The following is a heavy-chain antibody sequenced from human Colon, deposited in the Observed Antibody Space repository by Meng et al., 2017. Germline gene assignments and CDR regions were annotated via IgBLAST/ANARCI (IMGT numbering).Heavy chain of an antibody. CDR3: ARVATVTRYIDY. V-gene: IGHV4-59*12. CDR2: ISDSGSP. D-gene: IGHD4-17*01. Sequence: GSLRLSCSVSGASISSDYWTWIRQPPGKGRECIAYISDSGSPNHNPSLKSRVTLSLDTSKNQFSLNLASVTAADTAVYYGARVATVTRYIDYWGQGTLVTVSS. CDR1: GASISSDY. J-gene: IGHJ4*02.